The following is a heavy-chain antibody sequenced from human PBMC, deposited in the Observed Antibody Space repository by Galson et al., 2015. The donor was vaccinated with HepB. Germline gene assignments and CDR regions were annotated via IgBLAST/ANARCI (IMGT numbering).Heavy chain of an antibody. D-gene: IGHD1-14*01. CDR1: GFTFSSYA. CDR2: ISYDGSNK. Sequence: SLRLSCAASGFTFSSYAMHWVRQAPGKGLEWVAVISYDGSNKYYADSVKGRFTISRDNSKNTLYLQMNSLRAEDTAVYYCARDFDLNRYTPLDYWGQGTLVTVSS. J-gene: IGHJ4*02. V-gene: IGHV3-30*04. CDR3: ARDFDLNRYTPLDY.